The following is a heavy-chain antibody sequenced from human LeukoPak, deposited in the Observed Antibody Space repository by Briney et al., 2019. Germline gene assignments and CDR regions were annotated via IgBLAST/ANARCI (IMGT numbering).Heavy chain of an antibody. J-gene: IGHJ3*02. CDR3: ARDTQRYSYKFDAFDI. D-gene: IGHD5-18*01. CDR1: GYTFTSYY. V-gene: IGHV1-46*01. CDR2: INPSGGST. Sequence: ASVKVSCKASGYTFTSYYMHWVRQAPGQGLEWMGIINPSGGSTSYAQKFQGRVTMTRDMSTSTVYMELSSLRSEDTAVYYCARDTQRYSYKFDAFDIWGQGTMVTVSS.